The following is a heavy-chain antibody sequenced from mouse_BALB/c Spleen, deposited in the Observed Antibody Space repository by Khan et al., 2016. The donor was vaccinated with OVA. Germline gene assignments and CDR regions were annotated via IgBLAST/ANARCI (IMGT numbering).Heavy chain of an antibody. V-gene: IGHV1S137*01. Sequence: QVRLQQSGPELVRPGVSVKISCKGSGYTFTDYAMYWVKQSHAKSLEWIGLISTYSGSTNYNQKFKGKVTMTVDKSSSAAYMELARLTSEDSAIXSCARPAYDGYYDYWGQGTALTVSS. J-gene: IGHJ2*01. CDR3: ARPAYDGYYDY. CDR1: GYTFTDYA. D-gene: IGHD2-3*01. CDR2: ISTYSGST.